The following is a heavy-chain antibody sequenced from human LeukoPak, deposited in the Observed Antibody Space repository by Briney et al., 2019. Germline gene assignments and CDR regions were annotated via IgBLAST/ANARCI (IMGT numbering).Heavy chain of an antibody. CDR1: GGSISGYY. CDR2: IYYSGST. Sequence: SETLSLTCTDSGGSISGYYWSWIRQPPGKGLEWIGYIYYSGSTNYNPSLKSRVTISVDTSKNQFSLKLSSVTAADTAVYHCARDNDFWSGYYVMDVWGQGTTVTVSS. CDR3: ARDNDFWSGYYVMDV. D-gene: IGHD3-3*01. V-gene: IGHV4-59*01. J-gene: IGHJ6*02.